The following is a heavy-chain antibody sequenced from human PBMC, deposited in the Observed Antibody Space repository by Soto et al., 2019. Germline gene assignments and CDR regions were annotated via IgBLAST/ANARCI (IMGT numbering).Heavy chain of an antibody. CDR3: AREYEYSSSSQTRYYYGMDV. D-gene: IGHD6-6*01. CDR1: GGSFTGYY. Sequence: SETLSLTCAVQGGSFTGYYWSWIRQTPGKGLEWIGRINHSGSTNYNPSLKSRVTISVDTSKNQFSLKLSSVTAADTAVYYCAREYEYSSSSQTRYYYGMDVWGQGTTVTVSS. J-gene: IGHJ6*02. V-gene: IGHV4-34*01. CDR2: INHSGST.